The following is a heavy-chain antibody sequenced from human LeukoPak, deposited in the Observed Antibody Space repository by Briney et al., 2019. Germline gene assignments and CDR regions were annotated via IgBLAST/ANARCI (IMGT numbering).Heavy chain of an antibody. D-gene: IGHD3-22*01. J-gene: IGHJ3*02. CDR1: GGSISSGSYY. CDR3: ARGEGSRYYYDSSGYPDAFDI. CDR2: IYYSGST. V-gene: IGHV4-30-4*08. Sequence: SSQTLSLTCTVSGGSISSGSYYWSWIRQPAGKGLEWIGYIYYSGSTYYNPSLKSRVTISVDTSKNQFSLKLSSVTAADTAVYYCARGEGSRYYYDSSGYPDAFDIWGQGTMVTVSS.